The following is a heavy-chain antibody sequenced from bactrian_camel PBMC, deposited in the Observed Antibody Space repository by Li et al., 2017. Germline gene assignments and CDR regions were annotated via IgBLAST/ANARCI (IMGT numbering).Heavy chain of an antibody. CDR3: VADPSVFPVCVIGVMRTDY. CDR2: IDSDGFA. CDR1: GYNYTAYC. V-gene: IGHV3S26*01. J-gene: IGHJ4*01. Sequence: HVQLVESGGGSVQAGGSLRLSCVVSGYNYTAYCMSWWRQAPGKEREGVATIDSDGFASYADSVKGRFIISKDFVKNTLYLQMNSLKPEDTALYYCVADPSVFPVCVIGVMRTDYRGQGTQVTVS. D-gene: IGHD7*01.